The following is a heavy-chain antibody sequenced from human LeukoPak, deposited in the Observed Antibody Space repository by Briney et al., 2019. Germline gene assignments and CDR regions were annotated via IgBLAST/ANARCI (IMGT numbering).Heavy chain of an antibody. V-gene: IGHV3-74*01. CDR3: VMDILR. CDR1: GFTFSSYW. CDR2: INTDGSST. Sequence: GRSLRLSCAASGFTFSSYWMHWVRQAPGEGLVWVSRINTDGSSTDYADSVKGRFTISRDNAENTLYLQMNSLGAEDTAVYYCVMDILRWGQGTLVTVSS. D-gene: IGHD5-12*01. J-gene: IGHJ4*02.